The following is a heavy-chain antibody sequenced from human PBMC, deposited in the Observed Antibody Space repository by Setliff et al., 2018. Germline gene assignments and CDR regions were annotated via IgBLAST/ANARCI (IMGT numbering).Heavy chain of an antibody. CDR1: GFTFSSNA. D-gene: IGHD3-16*01. Sequence: GGSLRLSCAASGFTFSSNAMHWVRQAPGKGLEWLSSISSSSSYIYYADAVKGRFTIARENAKNTLYLQMNSMRAEDTAVYYCARDLLSFGRAQPPNYWGQGTLVTVSS. J-gene: IGHJ4*02. V-gene: IGHV3-21*01. CDR3: ARDLLSFGRAQPPNY. CDR2: ISSSSSYI.